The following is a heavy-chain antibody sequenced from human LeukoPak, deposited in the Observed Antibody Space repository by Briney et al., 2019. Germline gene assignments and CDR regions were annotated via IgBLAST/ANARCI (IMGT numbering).Heavy chain of an antibody. CDR2: MNPNSGDT. V-gene: IGHV1-8*03. CDR1: GYTFTSYD. Sequence: GASVKVSCKASGYTFTSYDINWVRQATGQGLEWMGWMNPNSGDTGYAQKFQGRVTITRNTSISIVYMELSSLRSEDTAVYYCARGSYYDFWSGYSEYYYYMDVWGKGTTVTVPS. CDR3: ARGSYYDFWSGYSEYYYYMDV. D-gene: IGHD3-3*01. J-gene: IGHJ6*03.